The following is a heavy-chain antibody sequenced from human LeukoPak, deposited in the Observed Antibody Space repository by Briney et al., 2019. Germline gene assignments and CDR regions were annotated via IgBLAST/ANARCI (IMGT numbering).Heavy chain of an antibody. Sequence: PGGSLRLSCVASGFSFSNYAMNWVGQAPGKGLEWVSLIIGSSGSTFYADSVKGRFTISRDKSKNTLYLQMNSLRAEDTAVYYCAKGAYDYVEIAYFDSWGQGSLVTVSS. CDR1: GFSFSNYA. CDR2: IIGSSGST. V-gene: IGHV3-23*01. CDR3: AKGAYDYVEIAYFDS. J-gene: IGHJ4*02. D-gene: IGHD5-12*01.